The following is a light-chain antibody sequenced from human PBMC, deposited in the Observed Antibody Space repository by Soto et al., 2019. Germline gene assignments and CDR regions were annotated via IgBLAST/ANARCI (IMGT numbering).Light chain of an antibody. CDR2: EVT. CDR3: SSSTGSNYWV. J-gene: IGLJ3*02. Sequence: QSALTQPPSASGSPGQSVTISCTGTSSGVIDFNSVSWYQLHPGKAPRLIIYEVTKRPSGVPGRFSGSKSGKTASLTVSGLQTEDEADYYCSSSTGSNYWVFGGGTQLTVL. CDR1: SSGVIDFNS. V-gene: IGLV2-8*01.